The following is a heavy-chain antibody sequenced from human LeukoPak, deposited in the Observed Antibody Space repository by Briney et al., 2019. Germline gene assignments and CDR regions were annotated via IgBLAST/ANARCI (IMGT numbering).Heavy chain of an antibody. Sequence: PETLSLTCTVSGGSINNYYWSWMRQPAGKGLEWIGRIYSSGSTNYNPSLKSRVTMSVDTPKNQFSLKLSSVTAADTAIYYCARSPRDSNWLDYWGQGTLVTVFS. CDR2: IYSSGST. V-gene: IGHV4-4*07. CDR1: GGSINNYY. D-gene: IGHD4-11*01. J-gene: IGHJ4*02. CDR3: ARSPRDSNWLDY.